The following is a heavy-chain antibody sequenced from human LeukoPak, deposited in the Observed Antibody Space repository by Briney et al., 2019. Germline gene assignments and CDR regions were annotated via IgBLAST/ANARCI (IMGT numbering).Heavy chain of an antibody. CDR1: GFTFSSYA. J-gene: IGHJ4*02. D-gene: IGHD6-19*01. CDR2: ISGSGGST. V-gene: IGHV3-23*01. Sequence: QPGGSLRLSCAASGFTFSSYAMSWVRQAPGKGLEWVSAISGSGGSTYYADSVKGRFTVSRDNSKNTLYLQMNSLRAEDTAVYYCAKGKRIAVAGTRFDYWGQGTLVTVSS. CDR3: AKGKRIAVAGTRFDY.